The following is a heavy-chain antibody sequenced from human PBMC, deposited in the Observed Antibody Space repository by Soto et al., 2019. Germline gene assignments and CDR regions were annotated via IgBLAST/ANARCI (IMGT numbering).Heavy chain of an antibody. CDR3: ATDDHRAPFDY. Sequence: VGSLRLSCAASGFTFSTYDMHWVRQAPGKGLEWVAVISYDGSNKYYADSVKGRFTISRDNSKNTLDLQMNSLRAEDTAVYYCATDDHRAPFDYWGQGTLVTVSS. J-gene: IGHJ4*02. V-gene: IGHV3-30-3*01. CDR2: ISYDGSNK. CDR1: GFTFSTYD.